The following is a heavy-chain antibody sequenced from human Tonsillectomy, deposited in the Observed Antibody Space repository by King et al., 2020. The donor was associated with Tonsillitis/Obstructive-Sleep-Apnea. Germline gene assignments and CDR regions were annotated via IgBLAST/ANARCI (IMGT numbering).Heavy chain of an antibody. CDR1: GFTFSSYW. D-gene: IGHD4-23*01. J-gene: IGHJ4*02. V-gene: IGHV3-74*01. CDR3: ARDSTVVTLYYFDY. CDR2: INSDGSST. Sequence: VQLVESGGGLVQPGGSLRLSCAASGFTFSSYWMHWVRQAPGKGLVWVSRINSDGSSTSYADSVKGRCTNSRDNAKNTLYLQMNSLRAEDTAVYYCARDSTVVTLYYFDYWGQGTLVTVSS.